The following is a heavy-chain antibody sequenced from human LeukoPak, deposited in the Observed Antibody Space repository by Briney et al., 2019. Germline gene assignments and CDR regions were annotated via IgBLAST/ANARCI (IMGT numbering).Heavy chain of an antibody. D-gene: IGHD3/OR15-3a*01. CDR1: GFTFSSYG. J-gene: IGHJ3*02. CDR2: ISYDGSNK. CDR3: AKGDPPPGLDAFDI. Sequence: GGSLRLSCAACGFTFSSYGMHWVRQAPGKGLEWVAVISYDGSNKYYADSVKGRFTISRDNSKNTLYLQMNSLRAEDTAVYYCAKGDPPPGLDAFDIWGQGTMVTVSS. V-gene: IGHV3-30*18.